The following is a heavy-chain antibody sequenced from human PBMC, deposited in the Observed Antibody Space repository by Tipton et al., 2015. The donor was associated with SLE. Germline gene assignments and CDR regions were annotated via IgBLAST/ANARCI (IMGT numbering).Heavy chain of an antibody. V-gene: IGHV4-61*09. CDR2: IYTSGST. CDR3: ARLPDYFDH. Sequence: TLSLTCTVSGASITTNSYSWSWIRQPAGKGLEWIGHIYTSGSTNYSPSLNSRVTISLDTSKNQFTLKLNSVTAADTAVYYCARLPDYFDHWGQGALVTVSS. CDR1: GASITTNSYS. J-gene: IGHJ4*02.